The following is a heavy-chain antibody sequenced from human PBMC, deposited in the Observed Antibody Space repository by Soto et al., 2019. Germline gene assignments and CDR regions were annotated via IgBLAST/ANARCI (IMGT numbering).Heavy chain of an antibody. J-gene: IGHJ6*02. Sequence: GGSLRLSCAASGFTFSSYGMHWVRQAPGKGLEWVAVISYDGSNKYYADSVKGRFTISRDNSKNTLYLQMNSLRAEDTAVYYCAKDFTSDYDSPLAGMDVWGQVTTFTVSS. V-gene: IGHV3-30*18. CDR3: AKDFTSDYDSPLAGMDV. CDR2: ISYDGSNK. D-gene: IGHD3-22*01. CDR1: GFTFSSYG.